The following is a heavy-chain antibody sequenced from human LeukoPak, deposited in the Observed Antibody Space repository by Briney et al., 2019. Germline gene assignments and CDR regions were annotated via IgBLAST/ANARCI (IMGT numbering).Heavy chain of an antibody. V-gene: IGHV1-8*01. Sequence: GASVKVSCKASGYTFTTYDINWVRQATGQGLEWMGWMNPNSGNTGYAQKFQGRVTMTRDTSISTAYMELSSLRSEDTAVYYCAKNSSLFWGCLPNGMDVGAKGPRAPVP. D-gene: IGHD3-16*01. CDR3: AKNSSLFWGCLPNGMDV. J-gene: IGHJ6*04. CDR1: GYTFTTYD. CDR2: MNPNSGNT.